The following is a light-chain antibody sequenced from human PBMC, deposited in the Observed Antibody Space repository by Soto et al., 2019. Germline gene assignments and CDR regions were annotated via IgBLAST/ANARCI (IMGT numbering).Light chain of an antibody. J-gene: IGKJ2*01. CDR1: QDIGNY. Sequence: DIQMTQSPSSLSASVGDIVTIACQANQDIGNYLNWYQQKPGKAPRLLIYDASNLEIGVPSRFSGSGSGTDFTFTISNLQPEDIATYYCQQYDTLPPYTFGQGTKVDIK. V-gene: IGKV1-33*01. CDR3: QQYDTLPPYT. CDR2: DAS.